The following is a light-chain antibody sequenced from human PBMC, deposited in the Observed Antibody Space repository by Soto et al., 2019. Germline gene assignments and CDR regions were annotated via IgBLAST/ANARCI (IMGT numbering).Light chain of an antibody. CDR3: QQYDNYDIT. Sequence: IWMTPSPSSLAASTGDRVTISCRMSQDINKFLNWYQQKPGKAPKLLSYDVSNLETGVPSRFSGSGSETHFTLTINSLQPEDIATYYCQQYDNYDITFGQGTRLEIK. CDR2: DVS. J-gene: IGKJ5*01. CDR1: QDINKF. V-gene: IGKV1-33*01.